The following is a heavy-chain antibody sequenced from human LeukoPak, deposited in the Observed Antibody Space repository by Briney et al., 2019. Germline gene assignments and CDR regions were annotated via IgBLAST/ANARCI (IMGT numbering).Heavy chain of an antibody. CDR3: QTYYYDSSGSSSYFDY. J-gene: IGHJ4*02. CDR1: GFTFSTYT. Sequence: GGSLRLSCSASGFTFSTYTMHRVRQAPGKGLEYVSAISSNGGSTYYADSVKGRFTISRDNSKNTLYLQMSSLRAEDTAVYYCQTYYYDSSGSSSYFDYWGQGTLVTVSS. CDR2: ISSNGGST. D-gene: IGHD3-22*01. V-gene: IGHV3-64D*06.